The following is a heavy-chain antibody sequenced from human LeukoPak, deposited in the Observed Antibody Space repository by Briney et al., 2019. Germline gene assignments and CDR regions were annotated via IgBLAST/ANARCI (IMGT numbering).Heavy chain of an antibody. CDR2: IYYSGST. CDR3: ARAVSGRFDC. D-gene: IGHD6-19*01. J-gene: IGHJ4*02. V-gene: IGHV4-59*08. CDR1: GGSMSPYH. Sequence: SETLSLTCTVSGGSMSPYHWGWIRQPPGKGLEWTGYIYYSGSTNYNPSLNSRVTISVDTSENQFSLRLSSVTAADTAIYYCARAVSGRFDCWGQGTLVTVSS.